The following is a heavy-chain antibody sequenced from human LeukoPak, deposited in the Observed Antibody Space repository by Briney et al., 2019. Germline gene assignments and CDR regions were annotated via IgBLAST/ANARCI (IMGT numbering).Heavy chain of an antibody. V-gene: IGHV3-23*01. CDR1: GFTFSSYA. J-gene: IGHJ4*02. CDR2: ISGSGGST. CDR3: ALRGYIYEYYFDY. D-gene: IGHD5-18*01. Sequence: GGSLRLSCAASGFTFSSYAMSWVRQAPGKGLEWVSTISGSGGSTYYAGSVKGWFTISRDNSKNTLYLQMNSLRAEDTAVYYCALRGYIYEYYFDYWGQGTLVTVSS.